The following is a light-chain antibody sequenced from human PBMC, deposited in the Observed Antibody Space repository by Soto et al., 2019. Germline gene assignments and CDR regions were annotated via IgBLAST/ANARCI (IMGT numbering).Light chain of an antibody. J-gene: IGLJ1*01. CDR3: GSYTSSGYLSV. Sequence: QSALTQPPSVSGSPGQSITISCTGTSSDVGGSNYVSWYQHHPGKAPKLMIYDVSNRPSGVSNRFSGSKSGTTASLTISGLQAEDEDDYYCGSYTSSGYLSVFGTGTKVTVL. CDR2: DVS. V-gene: IGLV2-14*03. CDR1: SSDVGGSNY.